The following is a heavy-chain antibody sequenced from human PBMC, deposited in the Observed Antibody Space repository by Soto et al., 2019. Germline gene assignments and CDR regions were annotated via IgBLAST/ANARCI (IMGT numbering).Heavy chain of an antibody. D-gene: IGHD6-13*01. J-gene: IGHJ4*02. Sequence: QVQLVESGGGVVQPGRSLRLSCAASGFTFSSYGTHWVRQAPGKGLEWVAGIWYDGSNKDYADSVKGRFTISSDNSKNPLYQKRNSLKAEDTAVYYCASDPSTAGEGLYYFDYWGQGTLVTVSS. CDR1: GFTFSSYG. CDR2: IWYDGSNK. V-gene: IGHV3-33*01. CDR3: ASDPSTAGEGLYYFDY.